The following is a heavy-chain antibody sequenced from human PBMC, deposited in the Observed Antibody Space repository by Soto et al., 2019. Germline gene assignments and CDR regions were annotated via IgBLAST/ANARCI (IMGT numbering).Heavy chain of an antibody. CDR3: ARHVTTVVTPVHAFDI. Sequence: QVQLQESGPGLVKPSETLSLICTVSGGSISSYYWSWIRQPPGKGLEWIGYIYYSGSTNYNPSLKRRVTLSVDTSKKQSSLKLSSVTAADTAVYYCARHVTTVVTPVHAFDIWGQGTMVTVSS. V-gene: IGHV4-59*08. CDR1: GGSISSYY. D-gene: IGHD4-17*01. CDR2: IYYSGST. J-gene: IGHJ3*02.